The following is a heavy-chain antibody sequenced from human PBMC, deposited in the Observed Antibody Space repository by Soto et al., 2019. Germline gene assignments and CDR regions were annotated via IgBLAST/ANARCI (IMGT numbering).Heavy chain of an antibody. J-gene: IGHJ5*02. CDR1: GFTVSNTY. CDR2: IYTAGGT. CDR3: ARALPVANGGFDP. D-gene: IGHD2-2*01. Sequence: GGYLRLSCAASGFTVSNTYMTWVRQPPGKGLECVSVIYTAGGTNYADSVKGRFIISRDNSKNTLYVQMNSLRAEDTAVYYCARALPVANGGFDPWGQGALVTVSS. V-gene: IGHV3-53*01.